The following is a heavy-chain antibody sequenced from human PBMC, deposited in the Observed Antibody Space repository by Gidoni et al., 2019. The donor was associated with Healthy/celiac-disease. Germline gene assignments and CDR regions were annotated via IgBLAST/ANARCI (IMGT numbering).Heavy chain of an antibody. D-gene: IGHD3-3*01. CDR1: GFTFSSYA. CDR2: SSGRGGST. CDR3: AKDGDFWSGYYTDY. J-gene: IGHJ4*02. V-gene: IGHV3-23*01. Sequence: EVQLLESWGGLVQPGGSLRLSCAASGFTFSSYAMSWVRQGPGKGVEWGPDSSGRGGSTYYADSVKGRFTISRDNSKNTLYLQMNSLRAEDTAVYYCAKDGDFWSGYYTDYWGQGTLVTVSS.